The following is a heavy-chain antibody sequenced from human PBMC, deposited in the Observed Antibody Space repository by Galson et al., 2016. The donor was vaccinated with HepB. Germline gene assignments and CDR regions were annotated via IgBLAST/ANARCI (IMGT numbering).Heavy chain of an antibody. CDR3: AQRRVELWPYNL. D-gene: IGHD5-24*01. CDR2: IYWDDDK. V-gene: IGHV2-5*02. Sequence: PALVKPTQTLTLTCTVSGFSVSDSGLGVGWIRQPPGKALEWLAVIYWDDDKWYNPSLRDRLAITKDTSKNQVVLTMANMDPVDTGTYYCAQRRVELWPYNLWGQGTLVAVSS. J-gene: IGHJ4*02. CDR1: GFSVSDSGLG.